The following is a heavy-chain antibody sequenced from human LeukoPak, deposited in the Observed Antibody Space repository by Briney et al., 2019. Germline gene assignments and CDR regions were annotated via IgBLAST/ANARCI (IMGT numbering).Heavy chain of an antibody. J-gene: IGHJ3*02. Sequence: ESGPTLVKPTPTLTLTCTFSGFSLTTSGVAVGWIREPPVKDLEWLASIYWNDDKRYSPSLRSRLTITKDTSKNQVVFTMTNMDPVDTATYFCAQYSDYGGDYDAFDIWGQGRMVTVSS. CDR1: GFSLTTSGVA. CDR3: AQYSDYGGDYDAFDI. V-gene: IGHV2-5*01. D-gene: IGHD4/OR15-4a*01. CDR2: IYWNDDK.